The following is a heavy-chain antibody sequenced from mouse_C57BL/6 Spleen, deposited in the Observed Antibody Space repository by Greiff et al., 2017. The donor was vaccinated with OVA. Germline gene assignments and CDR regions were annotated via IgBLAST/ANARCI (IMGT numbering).Heavy chain of an antibody. D-gene: IGHD1-1*01. CDR3: ARQELLLDY. CDR1: GFTFSSYG. J-gene: IGHJ4*01. CDR2: ISSGGSYT. Sequence: EVQLVESGGDLVKPGGSLKLSCAASGFTFSSYGMSWVRQTPDKRLEWVATISSGGSYTYYPDSVKGRFTISRDTAKNTLYLQMSSLKSQDPAMYYCARQELLLDYWGQGPSVPVSS. V-gene: IGHV5-6*01.